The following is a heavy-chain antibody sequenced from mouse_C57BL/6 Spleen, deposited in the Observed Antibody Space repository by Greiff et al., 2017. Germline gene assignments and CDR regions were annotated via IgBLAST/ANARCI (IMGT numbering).Heavy chain of an antibody. CDR1: GYAFSSSW. J-gene: IGHJ1*03. CDR3: ARSHDDHDGAWYFDV. D-gene: IGHD2-4*01. V-gene: IGHV1-82*01. CDR2: IYPGDGDT. Sequence: VKLQESGPELVKPGASVKISCKASGYAFSSSWMNWVKQRPGKGLEWIGRIYPGDGDTNYNGKFKGKATLTADKSSSTAYMQLSSLTSEDSAVYSCARSHDDHDGAWYFDVWGTGTTVTVSS.